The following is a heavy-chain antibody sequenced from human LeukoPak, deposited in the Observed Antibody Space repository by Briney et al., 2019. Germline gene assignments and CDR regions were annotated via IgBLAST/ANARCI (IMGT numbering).Heavy chain of an antibody. Sequence: PSETLSLTCTVSGGSIRSSYYYWGWIRQPPGKGLEWIGSIYDSGSTYYNPSLKSRVTISVDTSKNQFSLKLSSVTAADTAVYYCARGKSIMATINSPPFDYWGQGTLVTVSS. CDR1: GGSIRSSYYY. V-gene: IGHV4-39*07. CDR3: ARGKSIMATINSPPFDY. D-gene: IGHD5-24*01. J-gene: IGHJ4*02. CDR2: IYDSGST.